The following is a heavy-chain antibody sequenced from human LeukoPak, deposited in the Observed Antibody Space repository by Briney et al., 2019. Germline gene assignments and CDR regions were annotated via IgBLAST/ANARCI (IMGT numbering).Heavy chain of an antibody. J-gene: IGHJ4*02. D-gene: IGHD3-10*01. CDR2: ISPIFGTA. CDR3: ARSPIGSGSYTFDY. Sequence: SSVKVSCKASGGTFSSYAIRWVRQDPGPGLEWMGGISPIFGTAIYAQEFQGRVTTTTDESTSTASMELSSLRSEDTAVYYCARSPIGSGSYTFDYWGQGTLVTVSS. V-gene: IGHV1-69*05. CDR1: GGTFSSYA.